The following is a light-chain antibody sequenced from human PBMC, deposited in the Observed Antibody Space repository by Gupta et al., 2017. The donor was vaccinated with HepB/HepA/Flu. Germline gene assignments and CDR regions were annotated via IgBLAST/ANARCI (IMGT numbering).Light chain of an antibody. CDR2: NNN. Sequence: QSVLTQPPSVSGTPGQRVPIPCSGSSSNIGSNIVNWYRQLPGTAPQLLIYNNNQRPSGVPDRLSGPKSGTPASLAISGLRSEDEADYYCAAWDDSPDAYVFGTGTKVTVL. V-gene: IGLV1-44*01. J-gene: IGLJ1*01. CDR3: AAWDDSPDAYV. CDR1: SSNIGSNI.